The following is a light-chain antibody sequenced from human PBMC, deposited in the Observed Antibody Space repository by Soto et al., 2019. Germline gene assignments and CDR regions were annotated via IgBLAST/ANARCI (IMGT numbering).Light chain of an antibody. V-gene: IGKV3-15*01. Sequence: EIVMTQSPATLSVSPGERATLSCKASQSVGTYLAWYQQKPGQAPRLLIYGASTRATSVTARFSGGGSGTEFTLTISSLQSEDFAIYHCQQYDNLPPWTFGQGTKVEIK. CDR2: GAS. CDR3: QQYDNLPPWT. J-gene: IGKJ1*01. CDR1: QSVGTY.